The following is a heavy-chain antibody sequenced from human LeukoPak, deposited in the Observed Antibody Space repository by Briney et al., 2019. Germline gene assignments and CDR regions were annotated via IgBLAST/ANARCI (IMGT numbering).Heavy chain of an antibody. D-gene: IGHD6-19*01. CDR3: VKDLVAASENVRGWYPMDY. Sequence: PGGSLRLSCAASGFTFVEYTMHWVRQAPGKGLEWVSLISWNGARIHYGDSVKGRFTISRDNSKNSLYLQMNSLRTEDTALYYCVKDLVAASENVRGWYPMDYWGQGTLVTVSS. CDR2: ISWNGARI. V-gene: IGHV3-43*01. CDR1: GFTFVEYT. J-gene: IGHJ4*02.